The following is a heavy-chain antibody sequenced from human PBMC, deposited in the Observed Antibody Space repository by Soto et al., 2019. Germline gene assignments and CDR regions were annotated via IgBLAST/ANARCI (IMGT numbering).Heavy chain of an antibody. CDR3: IWESKFYSSWQ. V-gene: IGHV3-49*03. D-gene: IGHD5-12*01. CDR1: GFTFSAYY. Sequence: GGSLRLSCAASGFTFSAYYMSWFRQAPGKGLEWVGFIRSKAYGGTTEYAASVKGRFTISRDDSKSIAYLQMNSLKTEDTAVYFCIWESKFYSSWQWGRGTLVTVSS. CDR2: IRSKAYGGTT. J-gene: IGHJ4*02.